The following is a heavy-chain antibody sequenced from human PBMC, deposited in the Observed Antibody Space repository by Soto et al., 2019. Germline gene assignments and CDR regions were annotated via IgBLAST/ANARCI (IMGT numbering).Heavy chain of an antibody. D-gene: IGHD2-15*01. J-gene: IGHJ3*02. CDR1: GGSISSSSYY. CDR3: ARGSIVVVVAATLRAFDI. CDR2: IYYSGST. V-gene: IGHV4-39*01. Sequence: SETLSLTCTVSGGSISSSSYYWGWIRQPPGKGLEWIGSIYYSGSTYYNPSLKSRVTISVDTSKNQFSLKLSSVTAADTAVYYCARGSIVVVVAATLRAFDIWGQGTMVTVSS.